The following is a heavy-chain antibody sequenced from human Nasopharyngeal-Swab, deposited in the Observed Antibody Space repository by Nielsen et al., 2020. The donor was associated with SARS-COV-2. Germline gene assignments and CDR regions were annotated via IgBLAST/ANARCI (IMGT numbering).Heavy chain of an antibody. CDR2: IKQDGSEK. J-gene: IGHJ6*02. Sequence: GESLKISCAASGFTFSSYWMSWVRQAPGKGLEWGANIKQDGSEKYYVDSVKGRFTISRDNAKNSLYLQMNSLRAEDTAVYYCARDFSAPLLAFYYYYGMDVWGQGTTVTVSS. D-gene: IGHD2-15*01. CDR1: GFTFSSYW. V-gene: IGHV3-7*01. CDR3: ARDFSAPLLAFYYYYGMDV.